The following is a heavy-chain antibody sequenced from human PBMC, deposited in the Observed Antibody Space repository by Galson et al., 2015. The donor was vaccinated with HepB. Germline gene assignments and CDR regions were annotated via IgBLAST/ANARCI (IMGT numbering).Heavy chain of an antibody. V-gene: IGHV4-59*01. CDR2: IYYSGST. CDR1: GGSISSYY. CDR3: ARDSYCSGGSCYPFDP. J-gene: IGHJ5*02. D-gene: IGHD2-15*01. Sequence: SETLSLTCTVSGGSISSYYWSWIRQPPGKGLEWIGYIYYSGSTNYNPSLKSRVTISVDTSKNQFSLKLSSVTAADTAVYYCARDSYCSGGSCYPFDPWGQGTLVTVSS.